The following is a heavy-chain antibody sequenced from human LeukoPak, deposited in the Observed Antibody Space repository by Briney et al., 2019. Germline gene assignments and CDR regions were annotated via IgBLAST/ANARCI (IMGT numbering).Heavy chain of an antibody. J-gene: IGHJ4*02. CDR1: GGSNSSYY. CDR3: ARRSSDSTGLWAFDY. D-gene: IGHD3-22*01. CDR2: IFSSGSA. V-gene: IGHV4-4*09. Sequence: ASETLSLTCTVSGGSNSSYYWSWIRQPPGKGLEWIGYIFSSGSANYNPSLESRVTISLDRSRKQFSLKLKSVTAADTAVYYCARRSSDSTGLWAFDYWGQGTLVTVSS.